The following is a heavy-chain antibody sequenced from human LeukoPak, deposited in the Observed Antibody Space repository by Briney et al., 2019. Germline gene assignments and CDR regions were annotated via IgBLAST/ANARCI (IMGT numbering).Heavy chain of an antibody. CDR2: IYSGGST. D-gene: IGHD5-12*01. CDR3: ARDFNSGYAFKPAFDY. V-gene: IGHV3-53*01. Sequence: PGGPLRLSCAASGFNVSNNYMSWVRQAPGKGLEGVSVIYSGGSTYYADSVKGRFTISRDNDKNSLYLQMNSLRAEDTAVYFCARDFNSGYAFKPAFDYWGQGTLVTVSS. J-gene: IGHJ4*02. CDR1: GFNVSNNY.